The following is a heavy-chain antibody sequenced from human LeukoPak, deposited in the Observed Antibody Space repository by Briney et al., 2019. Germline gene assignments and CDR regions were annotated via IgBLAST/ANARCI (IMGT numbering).Heavy chain of an antibody. CDR3: ARDLVVVPAAIFLYYYYGMDV. J-gene: IGHJ6*02. CDR1: GFTFSSYS. CDR2: ISSSSSYI. V-gene: IGHV3-21*01. D-gene: IGHD2-2*01. Sequence: GGSLRLSCAASGFTFSSYSMNWVRQAPGKGLEWVSSISSSSSYIYYADSVKGRFTIPRDNAKNSLYLQMNSLRAEDTAVYYCARDLVVVPAAIFLYYYYGMDVWGQGTTVTVSS.